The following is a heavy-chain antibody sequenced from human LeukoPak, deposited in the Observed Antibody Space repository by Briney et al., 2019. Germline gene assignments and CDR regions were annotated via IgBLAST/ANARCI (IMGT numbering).Heavy chain of an antibody. CDR2: ISGSGDTT. CDR3: AKDTTAWWYHRAYMDV. Sequence: GGSLRLSCAASGFTFSSYAMSWVRQAPGGGLEWVSAISGSGDTTYHADSVKGRFTISRDNSENRLSLQMDSLRAEDTAVYFCAKDTTAWWYHRAYMDVWGKGTTVTVSS. D-gene: IGHD2-15*01. CDR1: GFTFSSYA. J-gene: IGHJ6*03. V-gene: IGHV3-23*01.